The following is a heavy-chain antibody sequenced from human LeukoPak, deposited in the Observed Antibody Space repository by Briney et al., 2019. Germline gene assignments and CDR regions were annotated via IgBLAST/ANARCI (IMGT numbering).Heavy chain of an antibody. CDR2: IYYSGST. J-gene: IGHJ4*02. V-gene: IGHV4-39*01. CDR1: GGSISGSSYY. CDR3: ASQYGTGGCFDY. Sequence: SETLSLTCTVSGGSISGSSYYWGWIRQPPGKGLGWIGNIYYSGSTYYNPSLKSRVTISVDTSKNQFSLKVSSVTAADTAMYYCASQYGTGGCFDYWGQGTLVTVSS. D-gene: IGHD5-12*01.